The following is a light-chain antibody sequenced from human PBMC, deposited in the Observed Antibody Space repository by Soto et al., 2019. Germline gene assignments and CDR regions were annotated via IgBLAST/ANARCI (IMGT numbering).Light chain of an antibody. J-gene: IGKJ1*01. V-gene: IGKV3-20*01. CDR2: RAS. CDR1: QSVSSDY. CDR3: QQYGSSPPT. Sequence: EIVLTQSPGTLSLSPGERATLSCRASQSVSSDYLAWYQQKPGQTPKVLIYRASSRATGIPDRFSGSGSGTDFTLTISRLEPEDFAVYYCQQYGSSPPTFGQGTKVDIK.